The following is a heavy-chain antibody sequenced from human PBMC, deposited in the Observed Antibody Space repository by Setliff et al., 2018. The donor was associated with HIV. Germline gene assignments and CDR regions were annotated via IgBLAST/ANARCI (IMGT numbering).Heavy chain of an antibody. V-gene: IGHV3-48*04. D-gene: IGHD6-19*01. CDR3: ARDHSSGWHSHYFDY. CDR2: ISSSSSTI. CDR1: GFTFSSYS. Sequence: PGGSLRLSCAASGFTFSSYSMNWVRQAPGKGLEWVSYISSSSSTIYYADSVKGRFTISRDNAKNSLYLQMNSLRAEDTAVYYCARDHSSGWHSHYFDYWGQGTLVTVSS. J-gene: IGHJ4*02.